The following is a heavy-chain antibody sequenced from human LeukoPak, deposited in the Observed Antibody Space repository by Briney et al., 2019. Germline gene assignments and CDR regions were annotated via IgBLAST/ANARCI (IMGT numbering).Heavy chain of an antibody. CDR3: ASRDGYNYYFDY. CDR2: INHSGST. CDR1: GGSFSDYY. D-gene: IGHD5-24*01. V-gene: IGHV4-34*01. Sequence: SETLSLTCAVYGGSFSDYYWSWIRQPPGKGLEWIGEINHSGSTNYNPSLKSRVTISVETSKNQFSLKLSSVTAADTAVYYCASRDGYNYYFDYWGQGTLVTVSS. J-gene: IGHJ4*02.